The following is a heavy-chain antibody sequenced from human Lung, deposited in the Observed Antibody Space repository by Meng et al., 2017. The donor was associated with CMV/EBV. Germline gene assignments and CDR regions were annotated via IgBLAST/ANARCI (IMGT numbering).Heavy chain of an antibody. J-gene: IGHJ6*02. CDR1: GFAFNTFT. CDR3: VRYANSHYGMDV. Sequence: GGSLRLXXAASGFAFNTFTMYWVRQAPGKGLEWVANIKEDGSGQWYVDSVKGRFTISRDNAKQSVYLQMDSLRAEDTAVYYCVRYANSHYGMDVWGQGTTVTVSS. D-gene: IGHD2-21*01. V-gene: IGHV3-7*01. CDR2: IKEDGSGQ.